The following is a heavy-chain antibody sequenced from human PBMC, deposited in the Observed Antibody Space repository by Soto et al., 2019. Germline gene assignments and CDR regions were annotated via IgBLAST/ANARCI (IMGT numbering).Heavy chain of an antibody. CDR3: ARSLVDGTYEAFDI. CDR1: GYNFNRYW. Sequence: EVYLAQSGAEVKKPGESLKISCKGSGYNFNRYWIGWVRQMPGKGLEWMGVIYPGDSDTRYSPSLQRQVTISADKSSSAAYLQWSSLQDSDTATYYCARSLVDGTYEAFDIWGQGKMVTVSS. D-gene: IGHD2-15*01. V-gene: IGHV5-51*03. J-gene: IGHJ3*02. CDR2: IYPGDSDT.